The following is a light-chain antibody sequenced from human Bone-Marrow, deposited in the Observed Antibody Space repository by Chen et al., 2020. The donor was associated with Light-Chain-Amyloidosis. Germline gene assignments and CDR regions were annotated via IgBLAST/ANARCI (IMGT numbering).Light chain of an antibody. J-gene: IGLJ1*01. V-gene: IGLV2-14*01. CDR2: AVS. Sequence: QSALTQPASVSGSPGQSITISCTGTSGDVGTYNYVSWYQQHPGKAPKVMIYAVSNRPSGVSNRFSGSKSGKTASLPISGLQAEDGADDYCSSFTGSNSNVFGPGTKVTVL. CDR3: SSFTGSNSNV. CDR1: SGDVGTYNY.